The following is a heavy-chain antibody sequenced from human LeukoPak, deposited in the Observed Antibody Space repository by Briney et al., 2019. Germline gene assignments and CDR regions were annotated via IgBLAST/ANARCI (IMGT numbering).Heavy chain of an antibody. V-gene: IGHV1-2*06. CDR3: ARDIGYGDYGRDY. CDR1: GYTFTSYY. CDR2: INPNSGGT. J-gene: IGHJ4*02. D-gene: IGHD5-12*01. Sequence: ASVKVSCKASGYTFTSYYMHWVRQAPGQGLEWMGRINPNSGGTDHAHKFRGRVTMTRDTSISTAFMDLSGLISDDTAVYYCARDIGYGDYGRDYWGQGTLVTVSS.